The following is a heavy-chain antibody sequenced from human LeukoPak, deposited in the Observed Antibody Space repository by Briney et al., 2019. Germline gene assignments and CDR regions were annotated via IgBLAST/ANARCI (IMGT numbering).Heavy chain of an antibody. Sequence: PGGSLRLSCAASGFTFASYVITWVRQAPGKGLEWVSDIVGSGGNTFYADSVKGRFTISRDNAKNSLYLQMNSLRAEDTAVYYCARDQPGSGWYPNFDYWGQGTLVTVSS. CDR3: ARDQPGSGWYPNFDY. CDR1: GFTFASYV. D-gene: IGHD6-19*01. J-gene: IGHJ4*02. CDR2: IVGSGGNT. V-gene: IGHV3-23*01.